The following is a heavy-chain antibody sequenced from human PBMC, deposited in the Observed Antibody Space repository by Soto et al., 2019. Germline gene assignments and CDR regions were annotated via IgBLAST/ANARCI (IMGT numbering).Heavy chain of an antibody. CDR3: AKVGVGEGVYDY. D-gene: IGHD3-10*01. Sequence: EVQLLESGGGWVQPGGSLRLSCAASGFTFSSYAMSWVRQAPGKGLEWVSAISGSGGSTYYADSVKGRFTISRDNSKNTLYLQMNSLRAEDTAVYYCAKVGVGEGVYDYWGQGTLVTVSS. V-gene: IGHV3-23*01. J-gene: IGHJ4*02. CDR1: GFTFSSYA. CDR2: ISGSGGST.